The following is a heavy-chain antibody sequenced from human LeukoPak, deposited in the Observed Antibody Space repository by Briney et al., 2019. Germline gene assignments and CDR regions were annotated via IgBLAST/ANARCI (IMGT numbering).Heavy chain of an antibody. D-gene: IGHD3-10*01. V-gene: IGHV3-7*01. J-gene: IGHJ5*02. CDR3: ARWLTTMVRGLSWFDP. Sequence: GGSLRLSCAASGFTFSSNWMSWVRQAPGKGLEWVANIKQDGSANYYVDSVKGRFTSSNNNAKNSLYQQINSLRADDTAVYYCARWLTTMVRGLSWFDPWGQGTLVTVSS. CDR2: IKQDGSAN. CDR1: GFTFSSNW.